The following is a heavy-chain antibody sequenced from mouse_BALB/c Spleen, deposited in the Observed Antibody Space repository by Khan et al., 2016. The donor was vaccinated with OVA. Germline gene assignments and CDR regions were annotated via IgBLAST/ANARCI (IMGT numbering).Heavy chain of an antibody. D-gene: IGHD3-1*01. CDR2: ISSGSSTI. V-gene: IGHV5-17*02. Sequence: EVQLLESGGGLVQPGGSRKLSCAASGFTFSSFGMHWVRQAPEKGLEWVAYISSGSSTIYYADTVKGRFTISRDNPKNTLFLQMTSLRSEDTAMYYGARWGGSVCGWFAYWGQGTLVTVS. CDR3: ARWGGSVCGWFAY. CDR1: GFTFSSFG. J-gene: IGHJ3*01.